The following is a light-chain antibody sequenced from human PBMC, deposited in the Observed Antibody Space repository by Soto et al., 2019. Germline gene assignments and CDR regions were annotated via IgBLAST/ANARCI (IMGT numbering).Light chain of an antibody. V-gene: IGKV3-20*01. CDR3: QQYGTSPT. J-gene: IGKJ5*01. CDR1: QSLITRY. Sequence: EIVLTQSPGTLSLFPGERATLSCRASQSLITRYLAWYQQKPGQAPRLLIYGASIRATGIPDRCSGSGSGTAFTLTISRLEPEDFAVYSCQQYGTSPTFGQGTRLEIK. CDR2: GAS.